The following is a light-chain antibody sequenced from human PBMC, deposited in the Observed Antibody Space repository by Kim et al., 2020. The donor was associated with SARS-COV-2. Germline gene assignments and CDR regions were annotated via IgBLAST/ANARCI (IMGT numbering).Light chain of an antibody. J-gene: IGLJ3*02. V-gene: IGLV3-19*01. CDR2: GKN. Sequence: SSELTQDPAVSVALGQTVRITCQGDSLRSYYASWYQQKPGQAPVLVIYGKNNRPSGIPDRFSGSSSGNTASLTITGAQAEDEADYYCNSRDSSGNRNRVF. CDR1: SLRSYY. CDR3: NSRDSSGNRNRV.